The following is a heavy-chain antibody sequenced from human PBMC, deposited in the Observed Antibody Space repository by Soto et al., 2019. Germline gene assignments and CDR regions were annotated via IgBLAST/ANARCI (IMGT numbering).Heavy chain of an antibody. D-gene: IGHD2-21*02. V-gene: IGHV4-34*01. Sequence: SETLSLTCAVYGGSFSVYYWSWIRHPPGKGLEWIGEINHSGSTNYNPSLKSRVTISVDTSKNQFSLKLSSVTAADTAVYYCARFIVVVTAIPYYGMDVWGQGTTVTVSS. CDR3: ARFIVVVTAIPYYGMDV. J-gene: IGHJ6*02. CDR1: GGSFSVYY. CDR2: INHSGST.